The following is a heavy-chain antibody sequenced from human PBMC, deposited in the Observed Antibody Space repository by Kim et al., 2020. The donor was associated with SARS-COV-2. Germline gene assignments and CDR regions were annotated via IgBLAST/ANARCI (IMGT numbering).Heavy chain of an antibody. Sequence: SETLSLTCTVSGGSISSGSYYWSWIRQPAGKGLEWIGRIYTSGSTNYNPSLKSRVTISVDTSKNQFSLKLSSVTAADTAVYYCARDALHDSRPDDGRDAFDIWGQGTMVTVSS. CDR2: IYTSGST. D-gene: IGHD3-22*01. V-gene: IGHV4-61*02. CDR1: GGSISSGSYY. CDR3: ARDALHDSRPDDGRDAFDI. J-gene: IGHJ3*02.